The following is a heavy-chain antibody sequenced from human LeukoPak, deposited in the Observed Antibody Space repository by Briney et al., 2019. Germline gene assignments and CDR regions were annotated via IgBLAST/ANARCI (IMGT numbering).Heavy chain of an antibody. CDR2: ISSSGSTI. CDR3: ARVHSATIAAAGFDY. D-gene: IGHD6-13*01. Sequence: GGSLRLSCAASGFSFSSYEMNWVRQAPGKGLEWVSYISSSGSTIYYADSVKGRFTISRDNAKHSLYLQMNGLRAEDTAVYYCARVHSATIAAAGFDYWGQGTLVTVSS. CDR1: GFSFSSYE. V-gene: IGHV3-48*03. J-gene: IGHJ4*02.